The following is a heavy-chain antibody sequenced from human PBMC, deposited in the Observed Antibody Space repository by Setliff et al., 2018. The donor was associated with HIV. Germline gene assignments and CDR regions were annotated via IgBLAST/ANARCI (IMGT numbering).Heavy chain of an antibody. Sequence: GASVMVSCKASGGTFSSYAISWVRQAPGQGLEWMGGIIPIFGTADYAQKFQGRVTITTDESTSTAYMELSSLRSEDTAVYYCARSRDPYCSSTSCYLNWFDPWGQGTLVTVSS. J-gene: IGHJ5*02. CDR3: ARSRDPYCSSTSCYLNWFDP. CDR2: IIPIFGTA. D-gene: IGHD2-2*01. CDR1: GGTFSSYA. V-gene: IGHV1-69*05.